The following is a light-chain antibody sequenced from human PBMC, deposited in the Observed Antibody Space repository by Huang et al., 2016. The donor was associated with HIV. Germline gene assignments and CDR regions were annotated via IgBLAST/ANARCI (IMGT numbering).Light chain of an antibody. CDR1: QRLLHSNGYNY. V-gene: IGKV2-28*01. CDR3: MQALQTV. Sequence: IVMTQSPLSLPVTPGEPGSISCRYSQRLLHSNGYNYLDWYLQKPGQSPQLLIDLVSNRASEGPDRFRCSGSNAYFTLKISRVEAADVGVYYCMQALQTVFGGGTKVDIK. CDR2: LVS. J-gene: IGKJ4*01.